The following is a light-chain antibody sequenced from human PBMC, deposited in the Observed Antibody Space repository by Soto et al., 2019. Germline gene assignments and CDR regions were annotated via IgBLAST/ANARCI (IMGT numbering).Light chain of an antibody. Sequence: DIHLTQSPSLLSASVGDRVTITCRASQSISSWLAWYQQKPGKAPKLLIYDASSLESGVPSRFSGSGSGTEFTLTISSLQPDDFATYYCQQYNSYPVTFGQGTKVDIK. CDR3: QQYNSYPVT. CDR1: QSISSW. V-gene: IGKV1-5*01. J-gene: IGKJ1*01. CDR2: DAS.